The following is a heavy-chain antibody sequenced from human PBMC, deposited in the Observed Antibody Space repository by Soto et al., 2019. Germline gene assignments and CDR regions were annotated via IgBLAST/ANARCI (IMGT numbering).Heavy chain of an antibody. CDR1: GGTFSSYA. V-gene: IGHV1-69*01. J-gene: IGHJ6*02. CDR3: ASNSGTVVTSPYFYYYGMDV. CDR2: VIPIFGTA. D-gene: IGHD2-15*01. Sequence: QVQLVQSGAEVKKPGSSVKVSCKASGGTFSSYAISWVRQAPGQGLEWMGGVIPIFGTANYAQQFQGRVTITADESTSTAYMELSSLRSEDTAVYYCASNSGTVVTSPYFYYYGMDVWGQGTTVTVSS.